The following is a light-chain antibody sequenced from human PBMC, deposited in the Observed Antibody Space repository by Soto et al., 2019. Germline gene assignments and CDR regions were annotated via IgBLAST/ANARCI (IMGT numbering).Light chain of an antibody. V-gene: IGLV2-14*01. CDR1: SSDVGAYNY. J-gene: IGLJ2*01. CDR2: EVS. CDR3: ASYTTSSTLVV. Sequence: QSALTQPASVSGSPGQSITISCTGTSSDVGAYNYISWYQQHPGKAPKLMIYEVSDRPSGVSNRFSGSKSGNTASLTISGLQPEDEADYYCASYTTSSTLVVFGGGTKLTVL.